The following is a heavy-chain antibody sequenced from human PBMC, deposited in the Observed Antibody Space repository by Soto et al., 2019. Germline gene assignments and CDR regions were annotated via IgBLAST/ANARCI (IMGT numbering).Heavy chain of an antibody. V-gene: IGHV3-7*03. J-gene: IGHJ4*02. CDR1: GFTFSSYA. Sequence: EVQLLESGGGLVQPGGSLRLSCAASGFTFSSYAMSWVRQAPGKGLEWVANIKQDGSEKYYVDSVKGRFTISRDNAKNSLYLQMNSLRAEDTAVYYCARSKKYSSSCPDYWGQGTLVTVSS. D-gene: IGHD6-13*01. CDR3: ARSKKYSSSCPDY. CDR2: IKQDGSEK.